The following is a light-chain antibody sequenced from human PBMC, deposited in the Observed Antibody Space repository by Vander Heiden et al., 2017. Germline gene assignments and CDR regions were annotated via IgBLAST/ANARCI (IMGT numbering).Light chain of an antibody. Sequence: PPPLSASCGVRVPIPFRASQSISSWFAWYPPKPGKAPKLLIYKASSLGSVGPSRFTGSGSVAEFTLTISGLQPDDFSTYNSQQYNIYQYTFGQGTKLEIK. CDR3: QQYNIYQYT. J-gene: IGKJ2*01. CDR2: KAS. CDR1: QSISSW. V-gene: IGKV1-5*03.